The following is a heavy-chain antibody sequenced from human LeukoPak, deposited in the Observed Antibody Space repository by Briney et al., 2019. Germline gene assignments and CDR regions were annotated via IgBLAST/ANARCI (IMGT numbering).Heavy chain of an antibody. CDR1: GVSITNYY. D-gene: IGHD1-1*01. V-gene: IGHV4-4*07. CDR2: IYPSGST. Sequence: SETLSLTCTVSGVSITNYYWSWIRQSAGKGLEWIGRIYPSGSTHSNPSLKSRVTMSLDTSKNQFSLGLSSVTAADTAVYYCARVRPNWNDGTFDYWGQGTLVTVSS. J-gene: IGHJ4*02. CDR3: ARVRPNWNDGTFDY.